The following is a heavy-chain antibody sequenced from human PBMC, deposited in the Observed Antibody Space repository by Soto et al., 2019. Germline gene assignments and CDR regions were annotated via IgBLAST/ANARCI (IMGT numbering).Heavy chain of an antibody. J-gene: IGHJ6*02. CDR2: IIPIFGTA. CDR3: ATRQVPAARYYYYGMDV. CDR1: GGTFSSYA. V-gene: IGHV1-69*13. Sequence: SVKVSCKASGGTFSSYAISWVRQAPGQGLGWMGGIIPIFGTANYAQKFQGRVTITADESTSTAYMELSSLRSEDTAVYYCATRQVPAARYYYYGMDVWGHGTTVTVSS. D-gene: IGHD2-2*01.